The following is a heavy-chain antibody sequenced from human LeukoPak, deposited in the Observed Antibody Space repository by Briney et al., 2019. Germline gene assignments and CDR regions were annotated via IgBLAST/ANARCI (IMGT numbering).Heavy chain of an antibody. V-gene: IGHV3-33*03. CDR1: GFTFSSYG. CDR2: IWYDGTNK. J-gene: IGHJ4*02. Sequence: GGSLRLSCVASGFTFSSYGMHWVRQAPGKGLEWVAVIWYDGTNKYYADSVKGRFTISRDNSKNTLYLQMNSLRADDTAVYYCAKGHSDYGTGFDLWGQGTLVTVSS. CDR3: AKGHSDYGTGFDL. D-gene: IGHD4-17*01.